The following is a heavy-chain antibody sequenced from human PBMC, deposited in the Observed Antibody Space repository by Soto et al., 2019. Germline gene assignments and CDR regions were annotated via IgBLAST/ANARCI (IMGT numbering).Heavy chain of an antibody. D-gene: IGHD3-22*01. J-gene: IGHJ3*02. CDR3: ARPGYYDSSGYYYRPDI. Sequence: GESLKISCKGSGYSFTSYWISWVRQMPGKGLEWMGRIDPSDSYTNYSPSFQGHVTISADKSISTAHLQWSSLKASDTAMYYCARPGYYDSSGYYYRPDIWGQGTMVTVSS. V-gene: IGHV5-10-1*01. CDR2: IDPSDSYT. CDR1: GYSFTSYW.